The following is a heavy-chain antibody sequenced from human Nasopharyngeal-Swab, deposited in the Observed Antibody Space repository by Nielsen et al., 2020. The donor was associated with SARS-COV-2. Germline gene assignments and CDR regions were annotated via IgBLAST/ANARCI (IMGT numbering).Heavy chain of an antibody. V-gene: IGHV4-39*01. CDR3: ASHDYGDYGVVDY. Sequence: WIRQPPGGGLEWIGSIYYSGSTYYNPSLKSRVTISVDTSKNQFSLKLGSVTAADTAVYYCASHDYGDYGVVDYWGQGTLVTVSS. J-gene: IGHJ4*02. D-gene: IGHD4-17*01. CDR2: IYYSGST.